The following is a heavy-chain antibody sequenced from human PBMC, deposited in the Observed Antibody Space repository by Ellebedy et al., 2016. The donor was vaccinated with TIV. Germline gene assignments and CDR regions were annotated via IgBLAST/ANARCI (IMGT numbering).Heavy chain of an antibody. J-gene: IGHJ4*02. CDR1: GYTFTGYY. CDR3: ARTEIPWGPYCSSTSCYAVTGFDY. D-gene: IGHD2-2*01. Sequence: AASVKVSCKASGYTFTGYYMHWVRQAPGQGLEWMGWINPNSGGTNYAQKFQGRVTMTRDTSISTAYMELSRLRSDDTAVYYCARTEIPWGPYCSSTSCYAVTGFDYWGQGTLVTVSS. V-gene: IGHV1-2*02. CDR2: INPNSGGT.